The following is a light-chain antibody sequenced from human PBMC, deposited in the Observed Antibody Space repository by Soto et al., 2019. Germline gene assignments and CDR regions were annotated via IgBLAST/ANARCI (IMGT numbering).Light chain of an antibody. CDR3: QQYNAYPLT. CDR2: KAS. V-gene: IGKV1-5*03. J-gene: IGKJ4*01. Sequence: DIQMTQSPTTLSASVGDRVTITCRASQSLITWLAWYQQKPGKAPKLLIHKASTLGSGVASRFSGSGSGTEFTLTISSLQPDDFATYYCQQYNAYPLTFGGGTKVEIK. CDR1: QSLITW.